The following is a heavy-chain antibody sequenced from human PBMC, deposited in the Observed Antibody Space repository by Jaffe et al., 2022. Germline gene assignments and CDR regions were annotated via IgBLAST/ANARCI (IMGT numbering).Heavy chain of an antibody. J-gene: IGHJ5*02. CDR3: AKDRAMVDP. V-gene: IGHV3-30*02. D-gene: IGHD5-18*01. CDR1: GFTFSRYG. Sequence: QVQLVESGGGVVQPGGSLRLSCAASGFTFSRYGMHWVRQAPGKGLEWVAFILYDGSNEFYADSVKGRFTISRDNSQNTLYLQMNSLRAEDTAVYYCAKDRAMVDPWGLGTLVTVSS. CDR2: ILYDGSNE.